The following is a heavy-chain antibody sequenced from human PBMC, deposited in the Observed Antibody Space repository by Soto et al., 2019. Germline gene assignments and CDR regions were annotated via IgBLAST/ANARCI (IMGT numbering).Heavy chain of an antibody. Sequence: QVQLVESGGGVVQPGRSLRLSCAASGFTFSSYAMHWVRQAPGKGLEWVAVISYDGSNKYYADSVKGRFTISRDNSKNTLYLQMNSLRAEDTAVYYCARERASGGVYFDYWGQGTLVTVSS. CDR2: ISYDGSNK. J-gene: IGHJ4*02. CDR3: ARERASGGVYFDY. D-gene: IGHD2-8*01. CDR1: GFTFSSYA. V-gene: IGHV3-30-3*01.